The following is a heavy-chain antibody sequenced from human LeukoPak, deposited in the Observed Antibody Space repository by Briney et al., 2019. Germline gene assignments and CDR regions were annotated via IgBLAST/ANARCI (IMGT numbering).Heavy chain of an antibody. CDR2: ISSSSSYI. CDR3: ARDGADMVRGVISWYFDL. Sequence: GGSLRLSCAASGFTFSSYSMNWVRQAPGKGLEWVSSISSSSSYIYYADSVKGRFTISRDNAKNSLYLQMNSLRAEDTAVYYCARDGADMVRGVISWYFDLWGRGTLVTVSS. V-gene: IGHV3-21*01. J-gene: IGHJ2*01. CDR1: GFTFSSYS. D-gene: IGHD3-10*01.